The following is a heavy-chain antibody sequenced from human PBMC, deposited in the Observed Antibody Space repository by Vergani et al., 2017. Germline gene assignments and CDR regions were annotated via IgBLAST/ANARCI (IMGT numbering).Heavy chain of an antibody. D-gene: IGHD3-9*01. CDR3: ARTGSFILRYFHWAL. CDR2: IYHSGGA. V-gene: IGHV4-39*01. Sequence: QLHLQESGPGLVKPSETLSLTCTVSGGSITSSSYYWGWIRQPPGKGLEWIGNIYHSGGAYYNPSLKGRVTISVDTSKNQFSLEVTSVTAADTAIYCCARTGSFILRYFHWALWGQGTLVTVSS. J-gene: IGHJ4*02. CDR1: GGSITSSSYY.